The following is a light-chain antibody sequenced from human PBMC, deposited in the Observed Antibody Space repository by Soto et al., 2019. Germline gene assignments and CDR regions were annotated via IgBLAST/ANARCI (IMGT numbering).Light chain of an antibody. CDR3: QQYNSYVT. V-gene: IGKV1-5*01. Sequence: DIQMTQSPSTLSASVGDRVTITCRASQSISSWLAWYQQKPGKAPKLLIYDASSLESGVPSRFSGSGSGTEFTLTFSSLQPDDFATYYCQQYNSYVTFGQGTKVEIK. CDR2: DAS. J-gene: IGKJ1*01. CDR1: QSISSW.